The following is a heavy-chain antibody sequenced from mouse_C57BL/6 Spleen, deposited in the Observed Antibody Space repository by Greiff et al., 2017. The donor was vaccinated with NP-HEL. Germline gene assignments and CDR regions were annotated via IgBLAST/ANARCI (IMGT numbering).Heavy chain of an antibody. V-gene: IGHV3-8*01. D-gene: IGHD1-1*01. CDR2: ISYSGST. CDR1: GYSIPSDS. J-gene: IGHJ1*03. CDR3: ARRGYYGSSLSYWYFDV. Sequence: DVQLQESGPGLAKPSQTLSLTCSVTGYSIPSDSWNWIRKFPGNKLEYMGYISYSGSTYYNPSLKSRISITRDTSKNQYYLQLNSVTTEDTATYYCARRGYYGSSLSYWYFDVGGTGTTVTVSS.